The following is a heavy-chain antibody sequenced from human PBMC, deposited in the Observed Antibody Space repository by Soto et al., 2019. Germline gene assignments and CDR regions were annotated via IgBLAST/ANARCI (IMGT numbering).Heavy chain of an antibody. CDR2: FDPEDGET. CDR3: AKGSIAVAGTLGYFDY. D-gene: IGHD6-19*01. Sequence: ASVKVSCKVSGYTLTELSMHWVRQAPGKGLEWMGGFDPEDGETIYAQKFQGRVTMTEDTSTDTAYMELSSLRSEDTAVYYCAKGSIAVAGTLGYFDYWGQGTLVTVSS. J-gene: IGHJ4*02. V-gene: IGHV1-24*01. CDR1: GYTLTELS.